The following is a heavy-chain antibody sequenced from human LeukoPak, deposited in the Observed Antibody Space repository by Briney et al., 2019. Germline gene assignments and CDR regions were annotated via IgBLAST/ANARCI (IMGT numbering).Heavy chain of an antibody. CDR1: GFTFSSCA. Sequence: GGSLRLSCATSGFTFSSCAMSWVRQAPGKGLEWVSGISGSGDITYYADSVKGRFTISRDNSKNTLYLQMNSLRAEDTAVFYCARGGSGSYQTHDWFDPWGQGTLVTVSS. CDR2: ISGSGDIT. J-gene: IGHJ5*02. V-gene: IGHV3-23*01. D-gene: IGHD1-26*01. CDR3: ARGGSGSYQTHDWFDP.